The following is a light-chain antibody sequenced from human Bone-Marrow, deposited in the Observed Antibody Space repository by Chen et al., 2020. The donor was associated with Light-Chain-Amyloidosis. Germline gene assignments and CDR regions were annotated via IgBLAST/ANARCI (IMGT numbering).Light chain of an antibody. V-gene: IGLV6-57*01. CDR1: SGSIATNN. CDR3: QSYQGSSQGV. J-gene: IGLJ3*02. CDR2: EDD. Sequence: NFLLPLPHSASESPSTTVIISCTLSSGSIATNNVQWYQLRPGSSPTTVIYEDDQRPSGVPDRFSGSSDRSSNSASLTISGLKTEDEADYYCQSYQGSSQGVFGGGTKLTVL.